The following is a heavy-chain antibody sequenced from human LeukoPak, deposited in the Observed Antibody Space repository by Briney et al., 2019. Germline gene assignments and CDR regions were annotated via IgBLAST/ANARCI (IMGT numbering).Heavy chain of an antibody. D-gene: IGHD3-10*01. CDR1: GYTFTDYY. J-gene: IGHJ4*02. CDR3: ATSQGGSGSYPS. Sequence: ASVKVSCKFSGYTFTDYYMHWVQQAPGKGLEWMGLVDPKDGETIYAEKFQGRVTITADTSTDTAYMELSSLRSEDTAVYYCATSQGGSGSYPSWGQGTLVTVSS. CDR2: VDPKDGET. V-gene: IGHV1-69-2*01.